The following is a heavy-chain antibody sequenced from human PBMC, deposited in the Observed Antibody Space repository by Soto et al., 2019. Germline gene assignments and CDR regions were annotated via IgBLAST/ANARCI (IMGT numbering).Heavy chain of an antibody. V-gene: IGHV1-2*04. CDR1: GYTFTGYY. D-gene: IGHD5-18*01. CDR3: ARAKIQLWSNTYYYYYGMDV. Sequence: ASVKVSCKASGYTFTGYYMHWVRQAPGQGLEWMGWINLNSGGTNYAQKFQGWVTMTRDTSISTAYMELSRLRSDDTAVYYCARAKIQLWSNTYYYYYGMDVWGQGTTVTVSS. J-gene: IGHJ6*02. CDR2: INLNSGGT.